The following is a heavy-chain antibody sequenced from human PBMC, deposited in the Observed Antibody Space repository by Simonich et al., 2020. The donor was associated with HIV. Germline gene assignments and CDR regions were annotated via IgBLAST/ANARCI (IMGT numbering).Heavy chain of an antibody. D-gene: IGHD3-3*01. V-gene: IGHV4-34*04. Sequence: QVQLQQWGAGLLKPSETLSLTCAVYGGSFSGYYWSWIRQPPGKGLEWIGEINHNGITNDKSSLNSRATISVDKSKTQFSLKLSSVTAADPAIYYCARRDRELILYFDYWGQGNLVTVSS. CDR3: ARRDRELILYFDY. J-gene: IGHJ4*02. CDR1: GGSFSGYY. CDR2: INHNGIT.